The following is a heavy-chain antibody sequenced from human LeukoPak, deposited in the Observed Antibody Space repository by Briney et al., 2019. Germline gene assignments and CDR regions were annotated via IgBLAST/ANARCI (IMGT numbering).Heavy chain of an antibody. CDR2: IFPSGGEI. Sequence: GGSLRLSCAASGFTFSSYAMHWVRQPPGKGLEWVSSIFPSGGEIHYADSVRGRFTISRDNSKSTLSLQMNSLRAEDTAVYYCAKAPPVGATTAYYFDYWGQGTLVTVSS. CDR1: GFTFSSYA. J-gene: IGHJ4*02. CDR3: AKAPPVGATTAYYFDY. V-gene: IGHV3-NL1*01. D-gene: IGHD1-26*01.